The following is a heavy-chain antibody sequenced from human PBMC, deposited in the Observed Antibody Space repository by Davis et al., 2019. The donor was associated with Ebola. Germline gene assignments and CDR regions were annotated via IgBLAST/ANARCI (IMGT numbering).Heavy chain of an antibody. D-gene: IGHD6-6*01. CDR1: GGSSSGYY. J-gene: IGHJ4*02. CDR2: INHSGST. CDR3: ARYATRPPGYSSSRRFDY. Sequence: PSETLSLTCAVYGGSSSGYYWSWIRQPPGKGLEWIGEINHSGSTNYNPSLKRRVTISVDTSKNQFSLKLSSVTAADAAVYYCARYATRPPGYSSSRRFDYWGQGTLVTVSS. V-gene: IGHV4-34*01.